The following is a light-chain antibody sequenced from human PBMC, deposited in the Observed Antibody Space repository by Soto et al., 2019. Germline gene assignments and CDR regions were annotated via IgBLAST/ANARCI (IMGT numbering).Light chain of an antibody. CDR2: DAS. Sequence: HVSLSPASLSASKGDRVTITCRASQSVNKWLAWFQQKPGKVPKLLIFDASTLQTGVPSRFGGGGSGTEFTLTISGLQPDDFATYYCQQYNSYSPWTFGPGTKVDI. CDR1: QSVNKW. V-gene: IGKV1-5*01. CDR3: QQYNSYSPWT. J-gene: IGKJ1*01.